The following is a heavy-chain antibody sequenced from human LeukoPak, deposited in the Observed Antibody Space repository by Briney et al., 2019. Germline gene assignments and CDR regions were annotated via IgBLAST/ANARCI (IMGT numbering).Heavy chain of an antibody. J-gene: IGHJ6*03. Sequence: PSETLSLTCTVSGGSISSSSYYWGWIRQPPGKGLEWIGSIYYSGSTYYNPSLKSRVTISVDTSKNQFSLKLSSVTAADTAVYYCASGANYGYYYYMDVWGKGTTVTISS. D-gene: IGHD4-17*01. CDR3: ASGANYGYYYYMDV. CDR2: IYYSGST. V-gene: IGHV4-39*01. CDR1: GGSISSSSYY.